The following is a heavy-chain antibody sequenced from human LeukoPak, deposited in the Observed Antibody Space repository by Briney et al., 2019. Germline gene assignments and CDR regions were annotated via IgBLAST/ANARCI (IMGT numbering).Heavy chain of an antibody. V-gene: IGHV3-20*04. D-gene: IGHD3-10*01. Sequence: GGSLRLSCAASGFTFDDYGMSWVRQAPGRGLEWVSGINWNGGSTGYADSVKGRFTISRDNAKNSLYLQMNSLRAEDTALYYCARDGLTYYYGSGSLDYWGQGTLVTVSS. CDR3: ARDGLTYYYGSGSLDY. CDR1: GFTFDDYG. CDR2: INWNGGST. J-gene: IGHJ4*02.